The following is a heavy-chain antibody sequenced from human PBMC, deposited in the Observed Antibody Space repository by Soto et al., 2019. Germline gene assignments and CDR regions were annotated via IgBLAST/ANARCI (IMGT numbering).Heavy chain of an antibody. Sequence: EVQLVESGGGLVQPGGSLRLSCAASGFTVSSYWMHWVRQAPGKGLVWVSRINSDGSSTSYADSVKGRFTISRDNAKNTLYLQMNSLRAEDTAVYYCARYEGLPYYYGMDVWGQGTTVTVSS. J-gene: IGHJ6*02. D-gene: IGHD3-3*01. V-gene: IGHV3-74*01. CDR2: INSDGSST. CDR1: GFTVSSYW. CDR3: ARYEGLPYYYGMDV.